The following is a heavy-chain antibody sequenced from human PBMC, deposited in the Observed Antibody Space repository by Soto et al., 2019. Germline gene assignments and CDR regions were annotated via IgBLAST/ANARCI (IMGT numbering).Heavy chain of an antibody. CDR2: ITGSGGST. CDR1: GFTFSSYA. Sequence: EVQLLESGGGLVQPGGSLRLSCAASGFTFSSYAMSWVRQAPGKGLEWVSAITGSGGSTYYADSVKGRFTISRDNSRNTLYLQMNSLRAEDTAVYYCAKVRAAAGSYGMDVWGQGTTVTVSS. J-gene: IGHJ6*02. V-gene: IGHV3-23*01. D-gene: IGHD6-13*01. CDR3: AKVRAAAGSYGMDV.